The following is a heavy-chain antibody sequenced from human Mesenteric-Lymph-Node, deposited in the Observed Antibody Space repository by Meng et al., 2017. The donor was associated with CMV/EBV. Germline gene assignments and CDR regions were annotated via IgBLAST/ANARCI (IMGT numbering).Heavy chain of an antibody. CDR2: IYYSGST. Sequence: CTVSGGSISSGGYYWNWIRQYPGKGLEWIGCIYYSGSTYYNPSLESRVTMSVDTSENQFSLKLSSVTAADTAVYYCARDRDGYNLVDHWGQGTLVTVSS. CDR3: ARDRDGYNLVDH. D-gene: IGHD5-24*01. V-gene: IGHV4-31*03. J-gene: IGHJ4*02. CDR1: GGSISSGGYY.